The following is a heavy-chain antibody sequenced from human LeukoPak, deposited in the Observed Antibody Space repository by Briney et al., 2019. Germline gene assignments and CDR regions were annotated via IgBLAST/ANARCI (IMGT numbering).Heavy chain of an antibody. Sequence: LSLTCTVSGGSTSSYYWSWIRQPPGKGLEWVSGISWNGGIIGYADSVKGRFTISRDSAKNSLYLQMNSLRVEDTALYYCAKGGLRLYFGQFHYWGQGTLVTVSS. CDR3: AKGGLRLYFGQFHY. D-gene: IGHD3-10*01. V-gene: IGHV3-9*02. J-gene: IGHJ4*02. CDR1: GGSTSSYY. CDR2: ISWNGGII.